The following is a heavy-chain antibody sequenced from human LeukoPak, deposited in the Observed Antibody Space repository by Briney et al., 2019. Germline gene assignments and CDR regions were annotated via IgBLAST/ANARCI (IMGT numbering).Heavy chain of an antibody. V-gene: IGHV4-38-2*02. D-gene: IGHD1/OR15-1a*01. CDR3: ARVVPSGYGTN. J-gene: IGHJ4*02. CDR1: GYSISSGYY. Sequence: PSGTLSLTCTVSGYSISSGYYWGGIRQPPGKGLAWIGSICHSGSTSYNPCLRGRVTVSVDTSQNHFSLKLASVTAADTAEYYGARVVPSGYGTNWGQGTLVTVSA. CDR2: ICHSGST.